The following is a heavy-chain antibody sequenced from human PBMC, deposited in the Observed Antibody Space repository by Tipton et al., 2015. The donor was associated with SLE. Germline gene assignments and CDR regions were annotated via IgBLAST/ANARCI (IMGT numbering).Heavy chain of an antibody. Sequence: SLRLSCAASGFTFSDYYMSWIRQAPGKGLEWVSYISSSGSTIYYADSVKGRFTISRDNAKNSLYLQMNSLRAEDTAVYYCARDRGYERDAFDIWGQGTMVTVSS. D-gene: IGHD3-16*01. CDR3: ARDRGYERDAFDI. CDR2: ISSSGSTI. J-gene: IGHJ3*02. V-gene: IGHV3-11*04. CDR1: GFTFSDYY.